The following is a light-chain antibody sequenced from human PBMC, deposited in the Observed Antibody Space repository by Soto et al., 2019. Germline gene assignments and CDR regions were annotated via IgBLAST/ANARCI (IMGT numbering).Light chain of an antibody. J-gene: IGKJ3*01. Sequence: DIPMTQSPLSLSASVGESVTITCRASQNISHFLNWYQQKPGKPPRLLIFGTSNLQSGVPSRFRGSRSETDFSLTISGLKPEDFSTYICQQSYRSPLIFGPGTRVA. V-gene: IGKV1-39*01. CDR3: QQSYRSPLI. CDR1: QNISHF. CDR2: GTS.